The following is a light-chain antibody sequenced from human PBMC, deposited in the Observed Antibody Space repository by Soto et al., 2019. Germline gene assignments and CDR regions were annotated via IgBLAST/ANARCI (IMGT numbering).Light chain of an antibody. CDR3: KPSDGSHLT. J-gene: IGKJ3*01. CDR2: GES. Sequence: EIVMTQPPHTLSVSPGERATPSCMASETVATNLAWYQQKPGQYNRLLVYGESTRDTGITDRFRGSGSGTDFALTIRSMEPEELAMYYCKPSDGSHLTFGPGTQLDIK. CDR1: ETVATN. V-gene: IGKV3D-15*01.